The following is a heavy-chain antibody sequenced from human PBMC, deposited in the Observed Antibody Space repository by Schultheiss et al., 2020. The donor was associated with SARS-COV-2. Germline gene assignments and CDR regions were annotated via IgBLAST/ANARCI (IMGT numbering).Heavy chain of an antibody. CDR1: GFTVSSNY. CDR3: ARAGRYCSSTSCSGLDY. V-gene: IGHV3-30*03. Sequence: GGSLRLSCPASGFTVSSNYMSWVRQAPGKGLEWVAVISYDGSNKYYADSVKGRFTISRDNAKNSLYLQMNSLRAEDTAVYYCARAGRYCSSTSCSGLDYWGQGTLVTVSS. D-gene: IGHD2-2*01. CDR2: ISYDGSNK. J-gene: IGHJ4*02.